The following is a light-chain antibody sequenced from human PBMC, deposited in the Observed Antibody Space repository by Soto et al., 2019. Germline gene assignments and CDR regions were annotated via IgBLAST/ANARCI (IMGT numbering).Light chain of an antibody. CDR1: SSDVGGYNY. CDR2: DVS. V-gene: IGLV2-14*01. Sequence: QSVLTQPASVSGSPGQAITISCTGTSSDVGGYNYFSWYQQHPGKAPKLMIYDVSNRPSGVSNRFSGSKSGNTASLTISGRQAEDEADYYCSSYTSSRSVVVGGGTKLTVL. J-gene: IGLJ2*01. CDR3: SSYTSSRSVV.